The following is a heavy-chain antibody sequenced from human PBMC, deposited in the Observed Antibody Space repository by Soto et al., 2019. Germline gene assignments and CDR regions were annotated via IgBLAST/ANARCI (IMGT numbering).Heavy chain of an antibody. V-gene: IGHV3-48*03. D-gene: IGHD1-26*01. CDR2: IHPSGQPI. J-gene: IGHJ3*01. CDR1: GFTFSSSE. CDR3: ASRASR. Sequence: EVQLVESGGGLVQPGGSLRLSCAVSGFTFSSSEMYWVRQAPGKGLEWISYIHPSGQPIFYADSVKGRFTISRDNANNALFLQMSSLRAEDTAVYYCASRASRWGQGTMVTVSS.